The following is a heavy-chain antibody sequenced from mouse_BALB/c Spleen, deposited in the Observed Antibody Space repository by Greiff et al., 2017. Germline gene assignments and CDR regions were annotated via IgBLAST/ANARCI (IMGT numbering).Heavy chain of an antibody. CDR3: AREVRDYFDY. CDR2: IWAGGST. J-gene: IGHJ2*01. CDR1: GFSLTSYG. V-gene: IGHV2-9*02. Sequence: VKLVESGPGLVAPSQSLSITCTVSGFSLTSYGVHWVRQPPGKGLEWLGVIWAGGSTNYNSALMSRLSISKDNSKSQVFLKMNSLQTDDTAMYYCAREVRDYFDYWGQGTTLTVSS. D-gene: IGHD2-14*01.